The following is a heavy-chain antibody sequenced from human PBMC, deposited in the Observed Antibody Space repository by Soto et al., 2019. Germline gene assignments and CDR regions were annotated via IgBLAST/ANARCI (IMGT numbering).Heavy chain of an antibody. J-gene: IGHJ6*02. Sequence: QVQLQESGPGLVKPSQTLSLTCTVSGGSISSGGYYWSWIRQHPGKGLEWIGYIYYSGSTYYNPSPKSRVTISVATSKNQFSLKLSSVTAADKAVYYCATFHHSIAAAGKNGQSSMDVWGQGTTVTVSS. V-gene: IGHV4-31*03. D-gene: IGHD6-13*01. CDR3: ATFHHSIAAAGKNGQSSMDV. CDR1: GGSISSGGYY. CDR2: IYYSGST.